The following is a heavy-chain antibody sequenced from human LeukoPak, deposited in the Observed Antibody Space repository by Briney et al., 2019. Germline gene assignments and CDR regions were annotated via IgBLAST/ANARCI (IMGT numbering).Heavy chain of an antibody. CDR1: GASISSNNW. V-gene: IGHV4-4*02. CDR2: IHRSGST. Sequence: SGTLSLTCAVSGASISSNNWWSWVRQPPGEGLEWIGEIHRSGSTNYNPSLKSRVTISMDQSKNQLSLKVSSVTAADTAVYYCAASIMITFGGVIGHENADAFDIWGQGTMVTVSS. D-gene: IGHD3-16*02. J-gene: IGHJ3*02. CDR3: AASIMITFGGVIGHENADAFDI.